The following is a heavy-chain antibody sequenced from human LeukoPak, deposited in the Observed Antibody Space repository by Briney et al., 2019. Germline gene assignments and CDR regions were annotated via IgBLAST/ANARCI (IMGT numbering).Heavy chain of an antibody. V-gene: IGHV3-48*01. CDR1: GFTFSSYA. D-gene: IGHD2-2*01. Sequence: GGSLRLSCAASGFTFSSYAMNWVRQAPGKGLEWVSYISSSGSTVYYADSVKGRFTISRDNSKNTLYLQMNSLRAEDTAVYYCASAMSPEFDYWGQGTLVTVSS. CDR3: ASAMSPEFDY. J-gene: IGHJ4*02. CDR2: ISSSGSTV.